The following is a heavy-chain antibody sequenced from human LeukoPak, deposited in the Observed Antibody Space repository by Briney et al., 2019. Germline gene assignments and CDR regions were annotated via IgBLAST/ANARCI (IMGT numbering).Heavy chain of an antibody. V-gene: IGHV3-23*01. D-gene: IGHD5-12*01. CDR1: GFTFSNYA. CDR3: AKREVATSKYFDS. CDR2: IGSGGNT. J-gene: IGHJ4*02. Sequence: GGSLRLSCAASGFTFSNYAMNWVRQAPGKGLEWVSSIGSGGNTYYADSVKGRFTISRDNSKNTLHLQMNSLKAEETALYYCAKREVATSKYFDSWGQGTLVTVSS.